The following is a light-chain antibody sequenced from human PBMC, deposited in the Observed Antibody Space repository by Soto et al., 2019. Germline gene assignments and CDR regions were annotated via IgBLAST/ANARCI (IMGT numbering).Light chain of an antibody. CDR1: QSLLFSSNKKNY. CDR2: WAS. Sequence: DIVMTQSPASLAVSLGERATINCKSSQSLLFSSNKKNYLAWYQQRPGQPPKLLIYWASSRESGVPDRFTGSGSGTDFTLSISRLQAEGVSVYYCQQFYSSPPTVGGGAKVDIK. CDR3: QQFYSSPPT. J-gene: IGKJ4*01. V-gene: IGKV4-1*01.